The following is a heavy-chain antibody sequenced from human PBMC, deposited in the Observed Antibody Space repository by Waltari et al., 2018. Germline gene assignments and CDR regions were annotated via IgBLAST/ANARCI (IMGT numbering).Heavy chain of an antibody. J-gene: IGHJ4*02. CDR2: IYHCGST. D-gene: IGHD6-13*01. CDR3: ARDGGIAAAGTDYFDY. CDR1: GGPISSSTW. V-gene: IGHV4-4*02. Sequence: QVQLQESGPGLVKPSGTLSLTCAVSGGPISSSTWWSWVRRPPGKGLEWIGEIYHCGSTNYNPSLKSRVTISVDKSKNQFSLKLSSVTAADTAVYYCARDGGIAAAGTDYFDYWGQGTLVTVSS.